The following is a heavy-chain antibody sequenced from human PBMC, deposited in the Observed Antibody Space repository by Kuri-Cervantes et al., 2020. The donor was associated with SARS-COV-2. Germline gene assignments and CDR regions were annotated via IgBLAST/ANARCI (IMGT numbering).Heavy chain of an antibody. Sequence: GESLKISCAASGFTFSNYGMHWVRQAPGKGLEWVAVISYDGSNKYYKDSVKGRFAISRDNSKNTLYLQMNSLRAEDTAVYYCARTMNLPYSSSSGLGYFDYWGQGTLVTVSS. V-gene: IGHV3-30*03. CDR3: ARTMNLPYSSSSGLGYFDY. J-gene: IGHJ4*02. CDR1: GFTFSNYG. CDR2: ISYDGSNK. D-gene: IGHD6-6*01.